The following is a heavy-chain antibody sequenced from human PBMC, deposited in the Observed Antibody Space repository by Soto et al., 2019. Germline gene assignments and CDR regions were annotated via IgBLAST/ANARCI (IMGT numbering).Heavy chain of an antibody. D-gene: IGHD4-17*01. V-gene: IGHV1-8*01. J-gene: IGHJ1*01. Sequence: QVQLVQSGAEVKKPGASVKVSCKASGYTFTSYDINWVRQATGQGLEWMGWMKPNSGNTGYTQKFQGRVTMTRNTSXXTAYMELSSLRSEDTAVYYCARQNDYGDYVSYFQHWGQGTLVTVSS. CDR2: MKPNSGNT. CDR1: GYTFTSYD. CDR3: ARQNDYGDYVSYFQH.